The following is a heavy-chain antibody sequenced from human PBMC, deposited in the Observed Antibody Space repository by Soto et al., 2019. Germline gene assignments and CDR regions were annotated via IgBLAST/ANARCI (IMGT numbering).Heavy chain of an antibody. J-gene: IGHJ6*02. D-gene: IGHD3-10*01. Sequence: KVSCKASGYTFTSYAMHWVRQKPGKGLEWMGSFHPGESDTRYSPSFQGQVTISADRSLTTAYLQWSSLQAADTATYYCARHEATYYNFYGMDVWGQGTTVTVSS. CDR3: ARHEATYYNFYGMDV. CDR1: GYTFTSYA. CDR2: FHPGESDT. V-gene: IGHV5-51*01.